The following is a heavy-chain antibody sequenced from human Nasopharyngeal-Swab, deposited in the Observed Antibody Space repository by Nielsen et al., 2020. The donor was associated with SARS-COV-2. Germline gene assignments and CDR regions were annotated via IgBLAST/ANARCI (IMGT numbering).Heavy chain of an antibody. J-gene: IGHJ5*02. CDR1: GYSFANYW. D-gene: IGHD5-24*01. Sequence: ESLKISCTGFGYSFANYWIGWVRQMPGKGLEWMGSIYPGNSDTRYSPAFHGRVTMSADKSINTAYLQWTSLRASDTAVYYCARRAARDGYNYEVDPWGQGTRVTVSS. V-gene: IGHV5-51*01. CDR3: ARRAARDGYNYEVDP. CDR2: IYPGNSDT.